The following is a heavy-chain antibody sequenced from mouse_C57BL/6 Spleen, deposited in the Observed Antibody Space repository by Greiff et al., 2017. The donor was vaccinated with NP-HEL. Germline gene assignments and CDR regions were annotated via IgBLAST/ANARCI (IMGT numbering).Heavy chain of an antibody. J-gene: IGHJ4*01. CDR2: ISSGGDYI. CDR3: TRSYGNYVGYYAMDY. V-gene: IGHV5-9-1*02. D-gene: IGHD2-1*01. CDR1: GFTFSSYA. Sequence: EVKLMESGEGLVKPGGSLKLSCAASGFTFSSYAMSWVRQTPEKRLEWVAYISSGGDYIYYADTVKGRFTISRDNARNTLYLQMSSLKSEDTAMYYCTRSYGNYVGYYAMDYWGQGTSVTVSS.